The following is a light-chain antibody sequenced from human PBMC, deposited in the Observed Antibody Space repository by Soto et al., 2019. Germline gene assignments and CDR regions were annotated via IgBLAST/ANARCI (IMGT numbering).Light chain of an antibody. Sequence: EIVLTQSPGTLSLSPGERATLSCRASQSVSSSYLAWYQQKPGQAPRLLIYGASSRATGIPDRFSGSGSGTDFTLTISRLEPEDFAVYYCQQYGSSPLGTFGQGTKVEIQ. CDR2: GAS. CDR3: QQYGSSPLGT. V-gene: IGKV3-20*01. CDR1: QSVSSSY. J-gene: IGKJ1*01.